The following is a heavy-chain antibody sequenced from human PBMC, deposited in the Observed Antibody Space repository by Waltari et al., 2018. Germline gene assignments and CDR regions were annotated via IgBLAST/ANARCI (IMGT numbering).Heavy chain of an antibody. Sequence: QVTLKESGPALVKPTQTLTLTCPFSGFSITTTGTGVNWIRQPPGKALEWLASIYWDDDKYYSTSLKTRLTISKDTSKNKVVLTMTNMDPVDTATYYCARGLGYWGQGVLVTVSS. CDR3: ARGLGY. D-gene: IGHD3-16*01. CDR2: IYWDDDK. V-gene: IGHV2-70*04. CDR1: GFSITTTGTG. J-gene: IGHJ4*02.